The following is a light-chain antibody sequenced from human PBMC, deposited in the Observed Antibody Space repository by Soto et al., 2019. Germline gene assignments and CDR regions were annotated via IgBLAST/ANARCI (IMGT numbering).Light chain of an antibody. J-gene: IGKJ1*01. CDR1: QSVRSN. CDR3: QQANSFPWT. Sequence: EVVMTQSPATLSVSPGERVTLSCRASQSVRSNLAWYQQKPGQSPRLLIYGASTRATGIPARFSGSGSGTEFTLTISSLQSEDFATYYCQQANSFPWTFGQGTKVEIK. V-gene: IGKV3-15*01. CDR2: GAS.